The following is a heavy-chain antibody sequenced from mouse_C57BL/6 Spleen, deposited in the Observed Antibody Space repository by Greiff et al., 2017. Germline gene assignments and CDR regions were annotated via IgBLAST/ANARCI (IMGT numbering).Heavy chain of an antibody. CDR3: AGESGDQHYAPE. J-gene: IGHJ3*01. Sequence: EVQLQQSGPGLVKPSQSLSLTCSVTGYSITSGYSWNWIRQFPGNKLEWMGYISYDGSNNYNPSLKNRISITRDTSKNQFFLKLNSVTTEDTASYYCAGESGDQHYAPERGHAALVPVFA. D-gene: IGHD1-2*01. V-gene: IGHV3-6*01. CDR2: ISYDGSN. CDR1: GYSITSGYS.